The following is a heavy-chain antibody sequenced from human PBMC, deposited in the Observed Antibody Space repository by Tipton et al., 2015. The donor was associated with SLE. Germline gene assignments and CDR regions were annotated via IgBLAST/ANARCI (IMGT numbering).Heavy chain of an antibody. J-gene: IGHJ4*02. Sequence: TLSLTCTVSGGSISSHYWSWIRQPPGKGLEWIGYIYYTGSTHYNPSLKTRVTISVDTSKSQFSLKLTSVTAADTAVYYCARNWGPMVRGVIGYWGQGTLVTVSS. V-gene: IGHV4-59*08. D-gene: IGHD3-10*01. CDR1: GGSISSHY. CDR3: ARNWGPMVRGVIGY. CDR2: IYYTGST.